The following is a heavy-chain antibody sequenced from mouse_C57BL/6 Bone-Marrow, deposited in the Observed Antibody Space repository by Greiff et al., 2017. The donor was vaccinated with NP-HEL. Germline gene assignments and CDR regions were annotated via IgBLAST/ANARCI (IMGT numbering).Heavy chain of an antibody. CDR1: GFTFSDYG. D-gene: IGHD2-5*01. CDR2: ISNLWDII. Sequence: EVQLVESGGGLVQPGGSLKLSCAASGFTFSDYGMAWVRQAPRKGPEWVAFISNLWDIIYYADTVTGRFTISRENAKNTLYLEMSSLRSEDTAMYYCARQVYSTFDVWGTGTTVTVSS. V-gene: IGHV5-15*01. J-gene: IGHJ1*03. CDR3: ARQVYSTFDV.